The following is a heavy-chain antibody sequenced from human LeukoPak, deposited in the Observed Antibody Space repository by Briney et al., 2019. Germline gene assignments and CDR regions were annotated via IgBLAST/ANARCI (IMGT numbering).Heavy chain of an antibody. V-gene: IGHV3-23*01. CDR1: GFTFSSYA. D-gene: IGHD3-10*01. Sequence: PGGSLRLSCAASGFTFSSYAMSWVRQAPGKGLEWVSAVSGSGGTTYYADSVKGRFTISRDNSKNTLYLQMNSLRAEDTAVYYCAATDYYYGSGSYNFDYWGQGTLVTVSS. CDR3: AATDYYYGSGSYNFDY. CDR2: VSGSGGTT. J-gene: IGHJ4*02.